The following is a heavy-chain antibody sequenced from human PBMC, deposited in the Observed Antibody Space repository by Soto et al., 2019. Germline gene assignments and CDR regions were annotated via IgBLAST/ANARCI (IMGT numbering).Heavy chain of an antibody. V-gene: IGHV4-31*03. CDR1: GGSISSGGYY. CDR2: IYYSGYT. D-gene: IGHD2-15*01. Sequence: SETLSLTCTVSGGSISSGGYYWSWIRQHPGKGLEWIGFIYYSGYTYYNPSLKSRVSISVDTSKNQFSLKLSSVTAADTAVYYCARVLGYCTGGNCYPDYWGQGTLVTVS. J-gene: IGHJ4*02. CDR3: ARVLGYCTGGNCYPDY.